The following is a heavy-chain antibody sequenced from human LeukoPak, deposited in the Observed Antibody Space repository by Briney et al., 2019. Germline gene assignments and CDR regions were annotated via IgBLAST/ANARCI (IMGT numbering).Heavy chain of an antibody. Sequence: GGSLRLSCTVDALIVSRNSMSWVRQAPGKGLEWVSFIYRGSTHYSDSVKGRFTISIDTSKNTLYIQMNSRRAEDTAVYYCARRAGADSHPYDYWGQGTLVTVS. CDR1: ALIVSRNS. CDR2: IYRGST. V-gene: IGHV3-53*01. CDR3: ARRAGADSHPYDY. J-gene: IGHJ4*02. D-gene: IGHD2-21*02.